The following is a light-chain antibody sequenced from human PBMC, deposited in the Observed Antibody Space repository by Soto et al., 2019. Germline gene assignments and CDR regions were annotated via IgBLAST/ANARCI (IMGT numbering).Light chain of an antibody. CDR2: AAS. CDR3: QQSYRAPYT. Sequence: IQLTQSPSSLSTSVGDSVTITCRASQSISNFLNWYQHKPGKAPDLLSYAASTWFSGVPSRFRGSGAGTDYTLAITMLQPEDFATYYCQQSYRAPYTFGQGTKLEIK. V-gene: IGKV1-39*01. CDR1: QSISNF. J-gene: IGKJ2*01.